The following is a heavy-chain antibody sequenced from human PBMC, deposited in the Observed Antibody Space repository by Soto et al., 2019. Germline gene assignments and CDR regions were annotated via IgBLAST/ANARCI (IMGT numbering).Heavy chain of an antibody. J-gene: IGHJ5*02. CDR1: GGSISSGGYY. D-gene: IGHD6-13*01. V-gene: IGHV4-31*03. CDR2: IYYSGST. Sequence: SETLSLTCTVSGGSISSGGYYWSWIRQHPGKGLEWIGYIYYSGSTYYNPSLKSRVTISVDTSKNQFSLKLSSVTAADTAVYYCARGGAAAATRGNWFDPWGQGTLVTVSS. CDR3: ARGGAAAATRGNWFDP.